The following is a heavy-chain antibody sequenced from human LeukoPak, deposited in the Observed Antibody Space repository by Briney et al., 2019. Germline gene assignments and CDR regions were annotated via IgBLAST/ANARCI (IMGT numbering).Heavy chain of an antibody. J-gene: IGHJ6*02. D-gene: IGHD3-3*01. CDR2: IIPIFGTA. Sequence: GASVKVSCKASGGTFSSYAISWVRQAPGQGLEWMGGIIPIFGTANYAQKFQGRVTITADESTSTVYMELSSLRSEDTAVYYCARISDDFWSGYYTPDYYYYGMDVWGQGTAVTVSS. CDR1: GGTFSSYA. CDR3: ARISDDFWSGYYTPDYYYYGMDV. V-gene: IGHV1-69*13.